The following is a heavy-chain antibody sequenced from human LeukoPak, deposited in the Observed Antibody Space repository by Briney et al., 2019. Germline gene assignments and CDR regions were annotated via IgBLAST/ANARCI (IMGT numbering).Heavy chain of an antibody. D-gene: IGHD3-10*01. CDR3: ARGDYYGSGSLYYYYYMDV. CDR2: ISGDSAYI. V-gene: IGHV3-21*01. J-gene: IGHJ6*03. CDR1: GFTFSPYS. Sequence: PGGSLRLSCAASGFTFSPYSMNWVRQAPGKGLEWVSSISGDSAYIYYADSVKGRFTISRDNAKNSLYLQMNSLRAEDTAVYYCARGDYYGSGSLYYYYYMDVWGKGTTVTISS.